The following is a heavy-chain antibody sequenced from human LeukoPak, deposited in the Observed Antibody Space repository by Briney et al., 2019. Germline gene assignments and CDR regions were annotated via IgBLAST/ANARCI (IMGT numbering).Heavy chain of an antibody. CDR1: AATFSSNT. J-gene: IGHJ6*03. D-gene: IGHD5-18*01. CDR2: ITPIFSTA. Sequence: ASGNLTFYASAATFSSNTNSLVRQAHGQGLEWMGGITPIFSTANSDQKFQGRVTITTDESTSTAYMELSSLRSEDTAVYYCARDHYVDTAMVHTYYYYYMDVWGKVTTVTVSS. CDR3: ARDHYVDTAMVHTYYYYYMDV. V-gene: IGHV1-69*05.